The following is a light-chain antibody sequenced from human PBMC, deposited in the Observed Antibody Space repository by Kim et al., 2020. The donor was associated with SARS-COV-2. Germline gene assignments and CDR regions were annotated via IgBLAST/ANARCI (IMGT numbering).Light chain of an antibody. CDR1: QSVSGT. V-gene: IGKV3-11*01. J-gene: IGKJ3*01. CDR2: DVS. CDR3: QQRNIWPFT. Sequence: SLSPGERATLSGRASQSVSGTLAWYQQKPGQAPRLLIHDVSNRATGIPARFSGSGSGTDFTLTIGSLEPEDVAVYYCQQRNIWPFTFGPGTKLEI.